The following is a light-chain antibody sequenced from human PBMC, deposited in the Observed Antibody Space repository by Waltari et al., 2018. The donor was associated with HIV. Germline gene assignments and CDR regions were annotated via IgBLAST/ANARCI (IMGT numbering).Light chain of an antibody. Sequence: QSLLPPPPSASGTPGQRVPISCSGSSSNLGSNTFNWHQQLPGSAPRALIYNNDQRPSGGPDRFSGSKSGTSASLAISGLQSEDQGDYYCASWDDKLDGWVFGGGTRLTVL. CDR1: SSNLGSNT. V-gene: IGLV1-44*01. CDR3: ASWDDKLDGWV. J-gene: IGLJ3*02. CDR2: NND.